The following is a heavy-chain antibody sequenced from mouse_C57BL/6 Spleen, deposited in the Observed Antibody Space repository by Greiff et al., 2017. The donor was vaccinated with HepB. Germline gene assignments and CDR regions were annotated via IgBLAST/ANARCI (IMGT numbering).Heavy chain of an antibody. CDR3: ARRVGDGYFDY. V-gene: IGHV1-52*01. D-gene: IGHD2-3*01. CDR2: IDPSDSET. J-gene: IGHJ2*01. Sequence: QLQQPGAELVRPGSSVKLSCKASGYTFTSYWMHWVKQRPIQGLEWIGNIDPSDSETHYNQKFKDKATLTVAKSSSTAYMQLSSLTSEDSAVYYCARRVGDGYFDYWGQGTTLTVSS. CDR1: GYTFTSYW.